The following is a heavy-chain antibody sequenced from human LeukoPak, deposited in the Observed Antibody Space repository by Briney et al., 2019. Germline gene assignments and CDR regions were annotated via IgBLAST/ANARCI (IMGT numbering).Heavy chain of an antibody. CDR3: ARISLRYFDY. V-gene: IGHV3-53*01. J-gene: IGHJ4*02. D-gene: IGHD3-16*01. CDR2: DYNGVTT. CDR1: GLTVSSYY. Sequence: GGSLRLSCAASGLTVSSYYMSWVRQAPGKGLEWVSLDYNGVTTYYADSVKGRFIISRDNSKSTLYLQMNSLRPEDTAVYYCARISLRYFDYWGQGTLVTVSS.